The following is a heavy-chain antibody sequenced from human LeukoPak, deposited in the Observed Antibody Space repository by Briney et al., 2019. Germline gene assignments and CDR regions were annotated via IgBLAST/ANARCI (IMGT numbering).Heavy chain of an antibody. V-gene: IGHV3-53*01. J-gene: IGHJ4*02. CDR1: GFTVSNNY. CDR2: LYTAVET. D-gene: IGHD5-18*01. Sequence: GGTLRLSCAASGFTVSNNYMIWVRQAPGHGLEWVSLLYTAVETNYADSVKGRFTISRDNSKNTVSLQMNSLRAEDTAVYYCARGFAPAYNFGVFDYWGQGTLVTVSS. CDR3: ARGFAPAYNFGVFDY.